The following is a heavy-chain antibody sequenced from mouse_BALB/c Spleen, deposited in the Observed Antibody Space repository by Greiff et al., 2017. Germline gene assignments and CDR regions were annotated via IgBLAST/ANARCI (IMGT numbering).Heavy chain of an antibody. V-gene: IGHV5-6-4*01. D-gene: IGHD2-4*01. CDR1: GFTFSSYT. CDR2: ISSGGSYT. CDR3: TRDRELATATMITYYYAMDY. J-gene: IGHJ4*01. Sequence: EVQRVESGGGLVKPGGSLKLSCAASGFTFSSYTMSWVRQTPEKRLEWVATISSGGSYTYYPDSVKGRFTISRDNAKNTLYLQMSSLKSEDTAMYYCTRDRELATATMITYYYAMDYWGQGTSVTVSS.